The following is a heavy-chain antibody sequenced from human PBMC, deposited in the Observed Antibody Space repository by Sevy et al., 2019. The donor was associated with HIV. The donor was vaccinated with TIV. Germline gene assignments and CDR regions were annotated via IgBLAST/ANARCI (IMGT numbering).Heavy chain of an antibody. D-gene: IGHD1-1*01. CDR2: IYSGGST. Sequence: GGSLRLSCAASGFTVSSNYMSWVRQAPGKGLEWVSVIYSGGSTYYADSVKGRFTISRDNSKNTRYLQMNSLRAEDTAVYYCARLYKLERPQGVSIYFDYWGQGTLVTVSS. J-gene: IGHJ4*02. CDR1: GFTVSSNY. CDR3: ARLYKLERPQGVSIYFDY. V-gene: IGHV3-53*01.